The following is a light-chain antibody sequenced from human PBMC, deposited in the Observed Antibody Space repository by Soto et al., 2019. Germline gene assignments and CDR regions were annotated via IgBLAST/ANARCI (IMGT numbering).Light chain of an antibody. V-gene: IGLV2-11*01. CDR2: DVS. Sequence: QSVLTQPRSVSGSPGQSVTISCTGTSSDVGGYNYVSWYQQHPGKAPKLMIYDVSKRPSGVPDRFSGSKSGNTASLTISGLQAEDAADYYCCSYAGSYTFVGVFGGGTK. J-gene: IGLJ2*01. CDR1: SSDVGGYNY. CDR3: CSYAGSYTFVGV.